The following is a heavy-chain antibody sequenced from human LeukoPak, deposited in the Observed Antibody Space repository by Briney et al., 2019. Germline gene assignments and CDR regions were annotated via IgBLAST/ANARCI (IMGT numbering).Heavy chain of an antibody. CDR1: GYTFTSYY. V-gene: IGHV1-46*01. Sequence: ASVKVSCKASGYTFTSYYMHWVRQAPGQGLEWMGIISPNGGTTSYAQKFQGRVTMTRDTSTSTVYMELSSLRSEDTAVYYCARDLYYDFWSPLVPDYWGQGTLVIVSA. J-gene: IGHJ4*02. CDR3: ARDLYYDFWSPLVPDY. D-gene: IGHD3-3*01. CDR2: ISPNGGTT.